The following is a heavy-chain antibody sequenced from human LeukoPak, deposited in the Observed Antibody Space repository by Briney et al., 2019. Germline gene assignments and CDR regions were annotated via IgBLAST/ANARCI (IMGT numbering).Heavy chain of an antibody. J-gene: IGHJ4*02. Sequence: GSLRLSCAASGSTFSTYWMSWVRRAPGKGLEWVAFIRYDGSNKYYADSVKGRFTISRDNSKNTLYLQMNSLRAEDTAVYYCAKDGSGSYDLDYWGQGTLVTISS. CDR2: IRYDGSNK. CDR3: AKDGSGSYDLDY. CDR1: GSTFSTYW. D-gene: IGHD1-26*01. V-gene: IGHV3-30*02.